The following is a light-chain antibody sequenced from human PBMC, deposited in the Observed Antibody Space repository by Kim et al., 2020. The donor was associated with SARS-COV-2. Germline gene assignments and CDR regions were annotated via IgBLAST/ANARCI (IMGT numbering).Light chain of an antibody. V-gene: IGKV3-20*01. Sequence: PGERATLSCRTSQSVSSSYLAWYQQKPGQAPRLLIYGASSRATGIPDRFSGSGSGTDFTLTISRLEPEDFAVYYCQQYGSSLTWTFGQGTKVDIK. J-gene: IGKJ1*01. CDR3: QQYGSSLTWT. CDR2: GAS. CDR1: QSVSSSY.